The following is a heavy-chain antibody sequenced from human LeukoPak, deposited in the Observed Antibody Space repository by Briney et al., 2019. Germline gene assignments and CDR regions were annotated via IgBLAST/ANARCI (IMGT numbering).Heavy chain of an antibody. V-gene: IGHV3-48*02. CDR1: GGSIDSTNW. CDR2: ISSGSSTI. D-gene: IGHD3-22*01. CDR3: AREPPGDYDTAGYYNAHFDC. Sequence: PSETLSLTCDVSGGSIDSTNWWNWVRQAPGKGLEWISYISSGSSTIYYADPVRGRFTISRDNAKNSLYLQMNSLTDEDTAVYYCAREPPGDYDTAGYYNAHFDCWGQGTLVTVSS. J-gene: IGHJ4*02.